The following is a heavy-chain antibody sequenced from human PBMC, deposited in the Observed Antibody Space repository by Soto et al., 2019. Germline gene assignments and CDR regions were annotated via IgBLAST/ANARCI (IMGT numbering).Heavy chain of an antibody. D-gene: IGHD3-10*01. CDR1: GGTFSSYT. CDR3: ARDCARVRGVSAGGGGDY. Sequence: QVQLVQSGAEVKKPGSSVKVSCKASGGTFSSYTISWVRQAPGQGLEWMGRIIPILGIANYAQKFQGRVTITANKSTSTAYMELRSLRSEDTAVYYCARDCARVRGVSAGGGGDYWGQGTLVTVSS. CDR2: IIPILGIA. J-gene: IGHJ4*02. V-gene: IGHV1-69*08.